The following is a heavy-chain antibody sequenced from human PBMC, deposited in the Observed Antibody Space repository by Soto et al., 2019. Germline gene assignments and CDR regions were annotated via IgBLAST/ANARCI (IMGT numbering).Heavy chain of an antibody. Sequence: PGGSLRLSCAASGFTFSSYEMNWVRQAPGKGLEWVSYISSSGSTIHYADSVKGRFTISRDNAKNSLYLQMNSLRAEDTAVYYCARVGGTGTGWFDPWGQGTLVTVSS. CDR3: ARVGGTGTGWFDP. CDR1: GFTFSSYE. D-gene: IGHD1-7*01. V-gene: IGHV3-48*03. J-gene: IGHJ5*02. CDR2: ISSSGSTI.